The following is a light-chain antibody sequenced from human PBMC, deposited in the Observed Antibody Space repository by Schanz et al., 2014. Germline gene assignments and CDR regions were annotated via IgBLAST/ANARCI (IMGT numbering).Light chain of an antibody. V-gene: IGKV1-5*03. CDR2: KAS. J-gene: IGKJ1*01. CDR3: QHYSVYPWT. CDR1: QSISTY. Sequence: DIQMTQSPSTLSASVGDRVTITCRASQSISTYLAWYQQKPGKAPKLLIYKASNLESGVPSRFSGSGSGTEFTLTISGLQPDDFATYFCQHYSVYPWTFGQGTRVEIK.